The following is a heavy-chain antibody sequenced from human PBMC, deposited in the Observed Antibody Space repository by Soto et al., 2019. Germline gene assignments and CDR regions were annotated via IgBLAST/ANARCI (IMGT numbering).Heavy chain of an antibody. CDR1: GVSITSYY. V-gene: IGHV4-59*01. Sequence: KPSETLSLTCSVSGVSITSYYWTWIRHSPGKGLEWIGYVYHTGNTYYNPSLKSRVTISLDTSKNQVSLRLRSVTAADTAVYYCAREQYNWKLWGQGTLVTVSS. CDR3: AREQYNWKL. D-gene: IGHD1-20*01. CDR2: VYHTGNT. J-gene: IGHJ4*02.